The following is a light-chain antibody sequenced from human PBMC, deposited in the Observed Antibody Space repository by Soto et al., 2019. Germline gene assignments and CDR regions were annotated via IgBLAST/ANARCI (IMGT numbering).Light chain of an antibody. CDR2: EGS. V-gene: IGLV2-23*01. CDR3: CSYAGSSTYV. J-gene: IGLJ1*01. Sequence: QSALTQPPSAPGSPGQSVTISCTGTSSDVGNYNLVSWYQQHPGKAPKLMIYEGSKRPSGVSNRFSGSKSGNTASLTISILQAEDEADYYCCSYAGSSTYVFGTGTKVTVL. CDR1: SSDVGNYNL.